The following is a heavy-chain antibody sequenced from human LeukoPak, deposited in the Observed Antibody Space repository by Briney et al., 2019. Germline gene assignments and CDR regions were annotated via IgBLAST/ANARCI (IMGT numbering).Heavy chain of an antibody. Sequence: GGSLRLSCAASGFTFSGYAMTWVRQAPGKGLEWVSSISSSGGSTYYADSVKGRFTISRDNSKNTLYLQMNSLRTEDTAIYYCAKDLVTGSLDYWGQGTLVTVSS. D-gene: IGHD3-10*01. J-gene: IGHJ4*02. CDR1: GFTFSGYA. CDR3: AKDLVTGSLDY. V-gene: IGHV3-23*01. CDR2: ISSSGGST.